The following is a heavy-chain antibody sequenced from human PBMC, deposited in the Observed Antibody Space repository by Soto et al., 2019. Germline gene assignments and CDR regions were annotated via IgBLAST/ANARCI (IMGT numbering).Heavy chain of an antibody. Sequence: ASVKVSCKASGYTFTSYDINWVRQATGQGLEWMGWMNPNSGNTGYAQKFQGRVTMTRNTSISTAYMELSSLRSEDTAVYYCARWISIYGSGSSSNAFDIWGQGTMVTVSS. CDR3: ARWISIYGSGSSSNAFDI. CDR1: GYTFTSYD. V-gene: IGHV1-8*01. D-gene: IGHD3-10*01. CDR2: MNPNSGNT. J-gene: IGHJ3*02.